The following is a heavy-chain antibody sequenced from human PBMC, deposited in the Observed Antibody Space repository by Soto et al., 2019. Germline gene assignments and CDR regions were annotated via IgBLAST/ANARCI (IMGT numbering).Heavy chain of an antibody. J-gene: IGHJ3*02. V-gene: IGHV4-39*01. CDR1: GGSISSSSYY. CDR2: IYYSGST. CDR3: ARRLVFGVVTRLEGFDI. D-gene: IGHD3-3*01. Sequence: SETLSLTCTVSGGSISSSSYYWGWIRQPPGKGLEWIGSIYYSGSTYYNPSLKSRVTISVDTSKNQFSLKLSSVTAADTAVYYCARRLVFGVVTRLEGFDIWGQGTMVTVS.